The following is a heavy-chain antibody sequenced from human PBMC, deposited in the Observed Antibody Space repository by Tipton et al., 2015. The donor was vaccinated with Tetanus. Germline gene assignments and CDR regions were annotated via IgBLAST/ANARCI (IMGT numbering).Heavy chain of an antibody. Sequence: TLSLTCTVSGGSIRSSSYYWGWIRQPPGKGLEWIGTIYSGGSTYYNPSLKSRVTISVDTSKNQFSLKLSSVTAADTAVYYCARPPLGYCGGGNCFAWFDCWGQGALVTVSS. CDR1: GGSIRSSSYY. CDR2: IYSGGST. J-gene: IGHJ4*02. D-gene: IGHD2-15*01. V-gene: IGHV4-39*01. CDR3: ARPPLGYCGGGNCFAWFDC.